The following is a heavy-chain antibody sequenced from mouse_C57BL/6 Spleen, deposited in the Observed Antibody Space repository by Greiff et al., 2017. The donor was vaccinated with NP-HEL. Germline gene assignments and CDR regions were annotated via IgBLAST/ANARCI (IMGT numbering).Heavy chain of an antibody. CDR3: ARNDYGNYEGFAY. J-gene: IGHJ3*01. D-gene: IGHD2-1*01. CDR1: GYTFTSYW. CDR2: INPSSGYP. Sequence: QVTLKVSGAELAKPGASVKLSCKASGYTFTSYWMHWVKQRPGQGLEWIGYINPSSGYPKYNQKFKDKATLTADKSSSTAYMQLSSLTYEDSAVYYCARNDYGNYEGFAYWGQGTLVTVSA. V-gene: IGHV1-7*01.